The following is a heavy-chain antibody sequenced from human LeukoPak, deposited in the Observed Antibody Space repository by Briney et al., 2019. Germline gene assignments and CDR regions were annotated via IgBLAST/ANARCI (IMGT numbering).Heavy chain of an antibody. Sequence: GGSLRLSCAASGFTFSSYGMHWVRQAPGKGLEWVAVIWYDGSNKYYADSVKGRFTISRDNSKNTLYLQMNSLRAEDTAVYYCARDRYTMVRGVIMLDYWGQGTLVTVSS. D-gene: IGHD3-10*01. CDR2: IWYDGSNK. J-gene: IGHJ4*02. CDR1: GFTFSSYG. V-gene: IGHV3-33*01. CDR3: ARDRYTMVRGVIMLDY.